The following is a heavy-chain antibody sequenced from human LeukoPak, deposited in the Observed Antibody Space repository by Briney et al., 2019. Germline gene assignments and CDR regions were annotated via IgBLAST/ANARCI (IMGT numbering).Heavy chain of an antibody. CDR1: GFTFSSYW. CDR3: ARDLRGPRDY. Sequence: GGSLRLSCAASGFTFSSYWMHWVRQGPGKGLVWVSRINIDGSRTDYADSVKGRFTISRDNAKNTLYLQMNSLRAEDTAVYYCARDLRGPRDYWSQGTLVTVSS. CDR2: INIDGSRT. D-gene: IGHD3-16*01. J-gene: IGHJ4*02. V-gene: IGHV3-74*01.